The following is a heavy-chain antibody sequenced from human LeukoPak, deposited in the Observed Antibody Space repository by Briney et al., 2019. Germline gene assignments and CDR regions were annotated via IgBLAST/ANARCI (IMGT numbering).Heavy chain of an antibody. CDR1: GFSFSDYW. CDR3: ARDGSKSCSGGSCYLNWFDP. CDR2: INQDGSEE. V-gene: IGHV3-7*01. D-gene: IGHD2-15*01. Sequence: GGSLRLSCGASGFSFSDYWMTWVRQAPGKGLEWVANINQDGSEEYYVASVKDRFTISRDNAKNSLYLQMTSLRAEDTAVYYCARDGSKSCSGGSCYLNWFDPWGQGTLVTVSS. J-gene: IGHJ5*02.